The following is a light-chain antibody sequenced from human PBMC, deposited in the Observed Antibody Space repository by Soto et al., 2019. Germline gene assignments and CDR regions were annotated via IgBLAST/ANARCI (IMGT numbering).Light chain of an antibody. CDR2: DAS. J-gene: IGKJ4*01. V-gene: IGKV3-11*01. CDR1: QSVSSY. Sequence: EIVLTQSPATLSLSPGERATLSCRASQSVSSYLAWYQQKPGQAPRLLIYDASNRATGIPARFSGSGSGTDFTLTISSLEPEDFGIYYCQQHGNWPPVTFGGGTKVEIK. CDR3: QQHGNWPPVT.